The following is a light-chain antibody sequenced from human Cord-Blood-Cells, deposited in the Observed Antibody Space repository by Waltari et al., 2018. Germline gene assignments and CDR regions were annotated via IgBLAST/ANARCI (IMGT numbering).Light chain of an antibody. CDR3: QQSYSTPFT. CDR1: QSISSH. Sequence: DIQMTQSPSSLSASVGDRVTITCRASQSISSHLNWYQQKPWKAPKLLIYAASSLQSEVPSRFSGSGSGTDCTLTISSLQPEDFATYYCQQSYSTPFTFGPGTKVEIK. J-gene: IGKJ3*01. CDR2: AAS. V-gene: IGKV1-39*01.